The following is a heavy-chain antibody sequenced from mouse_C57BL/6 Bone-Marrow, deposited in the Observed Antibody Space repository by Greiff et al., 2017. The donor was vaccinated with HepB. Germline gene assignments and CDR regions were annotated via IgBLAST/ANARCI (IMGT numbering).Heavy chain of an antibody. CDR1: GYTFTDHT. Sequence: LQESDAELVKPGASVKISCKVSGYTFTDHTIHWVKQRPEQGLEWIGYIYPRDGSSRYNEKFKGKATLTEDKSSSTAYMQLNSLTSEDSAVFFCARRTTVGYFDVWGTGTTVTVSS. CDR2: IYPRDGSS. V-gene: IGHV1-78*01. J-gene: IGHJ1*03. CDR3: ARRTTVGYFDV. D-gene: IGHD1-1*01.